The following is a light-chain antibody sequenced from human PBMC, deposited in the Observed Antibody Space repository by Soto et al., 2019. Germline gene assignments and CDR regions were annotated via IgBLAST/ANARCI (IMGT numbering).Light chain of an antibody. J-gene: IGKJ4*01. Sequence: EILLTQSPGTLSLSPGERATLSCRASQSVSSSSLAWYQQKPGQSPRLLIYGASSRARGIPDRFSGSGSGTDFTLTISRLEPEDFAVCYCQQYGSSFTFGGGTKVDIK. CDR2: GAS. V-gene: IGKV3-20*01. CDR3: QQYGSSFT. CDR1: QSVSSSS.